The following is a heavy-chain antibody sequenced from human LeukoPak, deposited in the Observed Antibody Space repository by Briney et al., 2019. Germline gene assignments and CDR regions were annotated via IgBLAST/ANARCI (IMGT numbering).Heavy chain of an antibody. V-gene: IGHV3-23*01. CDR3: AKYPASGGYFDY. CDR2: ISGSGANT. Sequence: PGGSLRLSCAASGFTFSNAWMSWVRQAPGKGLEWVSGISGSGANTYYADSVKGRFTISRDNSKNTLYLQMNSLRAEDTAVFYCAKYPASGGYFDYWGQGTLVTVSS. J-gene: IGHJ4*02. D-gene: IGHD6-13*01. CDR1: GFTFSNAW.